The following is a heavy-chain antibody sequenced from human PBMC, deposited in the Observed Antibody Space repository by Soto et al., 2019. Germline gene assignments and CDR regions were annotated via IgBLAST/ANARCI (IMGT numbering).Heavy chain of an antibody. J-gene: IGHJ3*02. Sequence: QVPLVQSGAEVKKPGASVKVSCKASGYTFTSYAMHWVRQAPGQRLEWMGWINAGNGNTKYSQKFQGRVTITRDTSASTAYMELSSLRSEDTAVYYCARAPLYYYDSSGYYPKGAFDIWGQGTMVTVSS. CDR3: ARAPLYYYDSSGYYPKGAFDI. D-gene: IGHD3-22*01. CDR2: INAGNGNT. CDR1: GYTFTSYA. V-gene: IGHV1-3*01.